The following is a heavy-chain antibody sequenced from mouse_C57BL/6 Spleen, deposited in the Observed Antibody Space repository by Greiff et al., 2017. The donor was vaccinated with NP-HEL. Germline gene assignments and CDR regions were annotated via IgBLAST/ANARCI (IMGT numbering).Heavy chain of an antibody. Sequence: QVQLQQPGAELVKPGASVKLSCKASGYTFTSYWMPWVKQRPGRGLEWIGRIDPSSGGTNYNEKFKSKATLTEDKPSSTAYMQLSSLTSEDSAVYYCAREYFSNYLDYWGQGTTLTVSS. D-gene: IGHD2-5*01. CDR3: AREYFSNYLDY. V-gene: IGHV1-72*01. CDR2: IDPSSGGT. J-gene: IGHJ2*01. CDR1: GYTFTSYW.